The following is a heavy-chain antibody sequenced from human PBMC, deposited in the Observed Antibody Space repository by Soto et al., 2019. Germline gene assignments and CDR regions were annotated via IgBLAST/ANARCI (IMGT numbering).Heavy chain of an antibody. V-gene: IGHV3-15*07. CDR2: IKSKTDGGTT. J-gene: IGHJ6*02. D-gene: IGHD2-2*01. Sequence: GGSLRLSCAASGFTFSNAWMNWVRQAPGKGLEWVGRIKSKTDGGTTDYAAPVKGRFTISRDDSKNTLYLQMNSLKTEDTAVYYCTTPSAVYCSSTSCYAGYYYYYGMDVWGQGTTVTVSS. CDR3: TTPSAVYCSSTSCYAGYYYYYGMDV. CDR1: GFTFSNAW.